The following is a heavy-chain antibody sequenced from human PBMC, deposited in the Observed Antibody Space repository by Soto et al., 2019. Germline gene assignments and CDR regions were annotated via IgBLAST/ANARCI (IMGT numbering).Heavy chain of an antibody. J-gene: IGHJ4*02. Sequence: QSQTLSLTCAISGDSVSSNSAAWNWIRQSPSRGLEWLGRTYYRSKWYNDYAVSVKSRITINPDTSKNQFSLQLNSVTPEVTAVYYCARGGYCSSTSCYDYWGQGTLVTVSS. CDR3: ARGGYCSSTSCYDY. CDR2: TYYRSKWYN. CDR1: GDSVSSNSAA. D-gene: IGHD2-2*01. V-gene: IGHV6-1*01.